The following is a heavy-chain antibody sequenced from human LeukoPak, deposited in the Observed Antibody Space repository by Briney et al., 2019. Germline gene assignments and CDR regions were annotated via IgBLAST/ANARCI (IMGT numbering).Heavy chain of an antibody. CDR3: ARDGATAMAGYYYYGMDV. CDR1: GYTFTGYY. J-gene: IGHJ6*02. Sequence: ASVTVTCKASGYTFTGYYMHWVRLAPGQGLERMGWINPNSGGTNYAQKFQGRVTMTRDTSISTAYMELSKPRSDDTAVYYCARDGATAMAGYYYYGMDVWGQGTTVTVSS. CDR2: INPNSGGT. D-gene: IGHD5-18*01. V-gene: IGHV1-2*02.